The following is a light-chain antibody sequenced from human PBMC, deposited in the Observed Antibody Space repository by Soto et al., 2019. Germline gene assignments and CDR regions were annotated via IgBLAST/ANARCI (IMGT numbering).Light chain of an antibody. V-gene: IGLV1-40*01. Sequence: QSALTQPPSVSGAPGQRVTISCTGSSSNIGAGYDVHWYQQLPGTAPKLLVHGNTDRTSWVPDRFSGSKSGTSASLAITGLQAEDEADYYCQSYDSRLSGWLFGGGTQLPV. CDR3: QSYDSRLSGWL. J-gene: IGLJ2*01. CDR1: SSNIGAGYD. CDR2: GNT.